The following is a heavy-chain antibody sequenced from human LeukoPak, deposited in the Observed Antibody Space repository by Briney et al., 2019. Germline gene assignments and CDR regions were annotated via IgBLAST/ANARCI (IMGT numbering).Heavy chain of an antibody. Sequence: YPGGSLRLSCAASGFTFSDYYMSWIRQAPGKGLEWVSYISSSGSTIYYADSVKGRFTISRDSSKNTLFLQMNRLRPEDAAVYYCAKAPVTTCRGAYCYPFDYWGQGTLVTVSS. V-gene: IGHV3-11*01. D-gene: IGHD2-21*01. CDR2: ISSSGSTI. CDR3: AKAPVTTCRGAYCYPFDY. CDR1: GFTFSDYY. J-gene: IGHJ4*02.